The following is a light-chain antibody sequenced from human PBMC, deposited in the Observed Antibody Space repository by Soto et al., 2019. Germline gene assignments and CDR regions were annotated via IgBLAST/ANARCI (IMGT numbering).Light chain of an antibody. CDR2: DAS. Sequence: EIVMTQSPATLSVSPGERATLSCRASQSVSSNLAWYQQKPGQAPRLLIYDASTRATGIPARFSGSGSGTEFTLTISSLQSEDFAVYYCQQDNNWPPWTFGQGTKVEIK. V-gene: IGKV3-15*01. CDR1: QSVSSN. J-gene: IGKJ1*01. CDR3: QQDNNWPPWT.